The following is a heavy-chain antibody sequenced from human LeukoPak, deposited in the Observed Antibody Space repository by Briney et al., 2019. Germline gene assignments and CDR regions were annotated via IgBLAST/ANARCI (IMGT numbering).Heavy chain of an antibody. Sequence: PGGSLRLSCEGSGFTFSSYWMNWVRQAPGKGLEWVANIKQDGSEEYYVDSVKGRFTISTDNAKNSLYLQMNSLRAEDTAVYYCARDAYYDFWSGYPRYFDYWGQGTLVTVSS. CDR2: IKQDGSEE. J-gene: IGHJ4*02. D-gene: IGHD3-3*01. CDR1: GFTFSSYW. CDR3: ARDAYYDFWSGYPRYFDY. V-gene: IGHV3-7*01.